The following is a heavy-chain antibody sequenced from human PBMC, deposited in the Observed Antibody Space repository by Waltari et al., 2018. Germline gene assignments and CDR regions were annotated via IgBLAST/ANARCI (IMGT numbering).Heavy chain of an antibody. V-gene: IGHV5-10-1*01. CDR1: GYSFNTYW. CDR3: ARTRTRDYYYMDV. CDR2: IDPSDSYT. J-gene: IGHJ6*03. Sequence: EVQLVQSGAVVNKPGESLRTSCKGSGYSFNTYWITWVRQMPGKGLEWLGRIDPSDSYTNYSPSFQGLVTISADKSISTAYLQWSSLKASDTAIYYCARTRTRDYYYMDVWGKGTTVTVSS. D-gene: IGHD1-7*01.